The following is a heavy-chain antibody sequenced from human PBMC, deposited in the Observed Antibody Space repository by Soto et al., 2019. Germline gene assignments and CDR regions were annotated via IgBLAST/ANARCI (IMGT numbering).Heavy chain of an antibody. CDR3: ARDGTVTDAFDI. D-gene: IGHD4-17*01. V-gene: IGHV1-69*04. Sequence: ASVKVSCKASGGTFSSYAISWVRQAPGQGLEWMGRIIPILGIANYAQKFQGRVTITADKSTSTAYMELSSLRSEDTAVYYCARDGTVTDAFDIWGQGTMVTVSS. CDR2: IIPILGIA. J-gene: IGHJ3*02. CDR1: GGTFSSYA.